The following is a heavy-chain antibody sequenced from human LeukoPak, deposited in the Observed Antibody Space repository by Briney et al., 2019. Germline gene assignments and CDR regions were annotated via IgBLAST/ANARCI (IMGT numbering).Heavy chain of an antibody. V-gene: IGHV1-2*02. CDR3: AREVVVAATRIRYNWFDP. Sequence: APVKVSCKASGYTFTGYYMHWVRQAPGQGLEWMGWINPNSGGTNYAQKFQGRVTMTRDTSISTAYMELSRLRSDDTAVYYCAREVVVAATRIRYNWFDPWGQGTLVTVSS. CDR2: INPNSGGT. D-gene: IGHD2-15*01. J-gene: IGHJ5*02. CDR1: GYTFTGYY.